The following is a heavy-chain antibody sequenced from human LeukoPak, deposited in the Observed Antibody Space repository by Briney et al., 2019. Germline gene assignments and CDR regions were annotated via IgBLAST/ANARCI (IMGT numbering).Heavy chain of an antibody. V-gene: IGHV1-69*04. CDR3: ARGIDTAMVRYFDY. CDR2: IIPILGIT. CDR1: GGTFSSYA. D-gene: IGHD5-18*01. Sequence: SVKVSCKASGGTFSSYAISWVRQAPGQGLEWMGRIIPILGITNYAQKFQGRVTITRDTSASTAYMELSSLRSEDTAVYYCARGIDTAMVRYFDYWGQGTLVTVSS. J-gene: IGHJ4*02.